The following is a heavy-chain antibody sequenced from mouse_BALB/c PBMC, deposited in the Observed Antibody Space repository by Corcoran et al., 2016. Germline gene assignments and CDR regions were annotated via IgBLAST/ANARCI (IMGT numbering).Heavy chain of an antibody. D-gene: IGHD2-4*01. CDR3: ASRTYYDPHYYTMDY. CDR1: GYTFSDND. Sequence: QVQLQQSGPELVKPGASVKMSCKASGYTFSDNDISWLKQRTGQGLEWIGEIYPGSGSIYYNEKFRGKATMTADRSSNTAYMHFSSLKAEDTAVYLCASRTYYDPHYYTMDYWGQGTSVTVSS. V-gene: IGHV1-77*01. J-gene: IGHJ4*01. CDR2: IYPGSGSI.